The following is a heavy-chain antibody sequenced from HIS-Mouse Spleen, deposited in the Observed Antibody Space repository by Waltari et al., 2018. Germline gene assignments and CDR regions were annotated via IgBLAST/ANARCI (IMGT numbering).Heavy chain of an antibody. CDR3: ARDRGGYSYDAFDI. D-gene: IGHD5-18*01. CDR1: GFTFSSYA. V-gene: IGHV3-30-3*01. CDR2: ISYDGSNK. J-gene: IGHJ3*02. Sequence: QVQLVESGGGVVQPGRSLRLSCAASGFTFSSYAMLWVRQAPGKGLGWVAVISYDGSNKYYADSVNGRFTISRDNSKNTLYLQMNSLRAEDTAVYYCARDRGGYSYDAFDIWGQGTMVTVSS.